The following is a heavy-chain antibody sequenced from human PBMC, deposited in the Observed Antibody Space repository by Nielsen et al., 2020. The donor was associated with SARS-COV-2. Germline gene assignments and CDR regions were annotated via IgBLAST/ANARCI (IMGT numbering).Heavy chain of an antibody. Sequence: GESLKISCAASGFTFSSYSMSWVRQAPGKGLEWVSAISSSGSNTYYADSGKGRFTISRDNSKNTVYLQVSSLRAEDTAVYYCAKEIPAGVQFDFWGQGTLVTVSS. V-gene: IGHV3-23*01. CDR3: AKEIPAGVQFDF. CDR2: ISSSGSNT. CDR1: GFTFSSYS. J-gene: IGHJ4*02.